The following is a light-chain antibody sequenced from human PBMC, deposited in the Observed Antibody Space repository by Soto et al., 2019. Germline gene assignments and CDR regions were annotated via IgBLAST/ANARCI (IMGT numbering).Light chain of an antibody. J-gene: IGKJ1*01. V-gene: IGKV3-15*01. Sequence: IGMTQSPATLSVSPGERATLSCRASQTIYSNVAWYQQRPGQPPRLLIYRSSSRATGIPARFSGSGSGTEFTLTISSLQPDDFATYYCQQYSAYWTFGQGTKVDIK. CDR2: RSS. CDR3: QQYSAYWT. CDR1: QTIYSN.